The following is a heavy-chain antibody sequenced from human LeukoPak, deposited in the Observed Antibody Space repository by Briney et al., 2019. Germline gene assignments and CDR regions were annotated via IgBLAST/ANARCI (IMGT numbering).Heavy chain of an antibody. V-gene: IGHV3-11*04. CDR3: AREGYNWNDGGNFDY. J-gene: IGHJ4*02. CDR2: ISSSGSTI. CDR1: GFTFSDYY. D-gene: IGHD1-1*01. Sequence: GGSLRLSCAASGFTFSDYYMSWIRQAPGKGLEWVSYISSSGSTIYYADSVKGRFTISRDNSKNTLYLQMNSLRAEDTAVYYCAREGYNWNDGGNFDYWGQGTLVTVSS.